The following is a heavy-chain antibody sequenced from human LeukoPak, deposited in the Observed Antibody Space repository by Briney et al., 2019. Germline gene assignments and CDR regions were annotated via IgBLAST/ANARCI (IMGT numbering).Heavy chain of an antibody. Sequence: GRSLRLSCAASGFTFSSYSMNWVRQAPGKGLEWVSSISSSSSYIYYADSVKGRFAISRDNAKNSLYLQMNSLRAEDTAVYYCARVPVSDWLLYLYYFDYWGQGTLVTVSS. CDR3: ARVPVSDWLLYLYYFDY. CDR1: GFTFSSYS. V-gene: IGHV3-21*01. J-gene: IGHJ4*02. D-gene: IGHD3/OR15-3a*01. CDR2: ISSSSSYI.